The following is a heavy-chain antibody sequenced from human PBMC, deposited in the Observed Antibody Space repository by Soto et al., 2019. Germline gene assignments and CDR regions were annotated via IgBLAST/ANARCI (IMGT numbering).Heavy chain of an antibody. J-gene: IGHJ4*02. V-gene: IGHV3-21*01. CDR1: GFTFSSYS. CDR2: ISSSSSYI. D-gene: IGHD6-6*01. CDR3: ATTSIAALSTFDY. Sequence: GGSLRLSCAASGFTFSSYSMNWVHQAPGKGLEWVSSISSSSSYIYYADSVKGRFTISRDNAKNSLYLQMNSLRAGDTAVYYCATTSIAALSTFDYWGQGTLVTVSS.